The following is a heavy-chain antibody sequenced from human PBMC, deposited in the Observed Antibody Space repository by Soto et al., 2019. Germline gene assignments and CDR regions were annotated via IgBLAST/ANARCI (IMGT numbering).Heavy chain of an antibody. CDR2: IYTSGST. V-gene: IGHV4-4*07. J-gene: IGHJ6*02. D-gene: IGHD3-10*01. CDR1: GGSISSYY. CDR3: ARDMRKGDYYGSGSYFVWVGGMDV. Sequence: SETLSLTCTVSGGSISSYYWSWIRQPAGKGLEWIGRIYTSGSTNYNPSLKSRVTMSVDTSKNQFSLKLSSVTAADTAVYYCARDMRKGDYYGSGSYFVWVGGMDVWGQGTTVTVSS.